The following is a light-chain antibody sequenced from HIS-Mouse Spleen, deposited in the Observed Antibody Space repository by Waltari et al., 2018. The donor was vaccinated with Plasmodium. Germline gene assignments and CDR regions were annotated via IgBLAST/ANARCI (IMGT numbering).Light chain of an antibody. V-gene: IGKV2-28*01. CDR1: QSLLHSNGYNY. CDR3: MQALQTVYT. J-gene: IGKJ2*01. Sequence: DIVMTQSPLSLPVTPGEPASISCRSSQSLLHSNGYNYLDWYLQQPGQSPQLLIYLGSNRASGVPDRFSGSGSGTDFTLKISRVEAEDVGVYYCMQALQTVYTFGQGTKLEIK. CDR2: LGS.